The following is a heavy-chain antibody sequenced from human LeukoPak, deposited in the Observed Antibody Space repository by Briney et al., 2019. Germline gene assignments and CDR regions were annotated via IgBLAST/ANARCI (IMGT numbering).Heavy chain of an antibody. D-gene: IGHD2-15*01. CDR3: YVVVVAAGFDY. Sequence: ASVKVSCKASGYTFTSYYMHWVRQAPGQGLEWMGIINPSSGSTSYAQKFQGRVTMTRDTSTSTVYMELSSLRSEDTAVYYCYVVVVAAGFDYWGQGTPVTVSS. J-gene: IGHJ4*02. CDR2: INPSSGST. V-gene: IGHV1-46*01. CDR1: GYTFTSYY.